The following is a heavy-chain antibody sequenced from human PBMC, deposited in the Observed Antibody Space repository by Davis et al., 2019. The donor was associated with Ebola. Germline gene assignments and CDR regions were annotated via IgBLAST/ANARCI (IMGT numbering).Heavy chain of an antibody. D-gene: IGHD4-23*01. J-gene: IGHJ4*02. CDR1: GGSISSYY. CDR3: ARGLDYGGTLSY. CDR2: IYYSGST. Sequence: PSETLSLTCTVSGGSISSYYWSWIRQPPGKGLEWIGYIYYSGSTNYNPSLKSRVTISVDTSKNQFSLKLSSVTAADTAVYYCARGLDYGGTLSYWGQGTLVTVSS. V-gene: IGHV4-59*12.